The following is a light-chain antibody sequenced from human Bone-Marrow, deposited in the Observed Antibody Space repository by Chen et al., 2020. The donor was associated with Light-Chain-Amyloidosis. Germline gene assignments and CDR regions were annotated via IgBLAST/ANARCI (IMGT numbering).Light chain of an antibody. V-gene: IGKV1-8*01. Sequence: AIRMTQSPSSLSASTGERVTITCRASQGISTYLAWYQQKPGKAPDLLIYGASTWQSGVPSRFSGSGSGTDFTLTISYLQSEDFASYDCQQYYSFPFSFGQGTKLEIK. J-gene: IGKJ2*03. CDR1: QGISTY. CDR2: GAS. CDR3: QQYYSFPFS.